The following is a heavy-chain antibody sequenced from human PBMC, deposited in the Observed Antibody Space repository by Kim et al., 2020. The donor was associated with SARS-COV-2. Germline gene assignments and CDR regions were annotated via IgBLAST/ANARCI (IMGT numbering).Heavy chain of an antibody. CDR1: GGSISSYY. V-gene: IGHV4-59*08. CDR2: VYYSGST. D-gene: IGHD6-19*01. CDR3: ARHDGGSAWYLFDY. J-gene: IGHJ4*02. Sequence: SETLSLTCTASGGSISSYYWSWLRQSPGKGLEWIGYVYYSGSTNYNPSLKSRVTISVDTSKNQFSLKLTSVTAADTAMYYCARHDGGSAWYLFDYWGQGILVTVSS.